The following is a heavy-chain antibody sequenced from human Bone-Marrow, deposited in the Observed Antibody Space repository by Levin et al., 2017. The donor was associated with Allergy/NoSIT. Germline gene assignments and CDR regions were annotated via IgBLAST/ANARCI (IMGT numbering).Heavy chain of an antibody. J-gene: IGHJ5*02. CDR3: ARGLHQWNNGDEWFDP. D-gene: IGHD1/OR15-1a*01. V-gene: IGHV3-23*01. CDR2: LSGSGSSP. CDR1: GFVFDNFA. Sequence: GGSLRLSCAASGFVFDNFAMTWVRQAPGKGLEWVSTLSGSGSSPYFAASVKGRFTISRDNSKTTLYLQMNSLRPEDTAVYYCARGLHQWNNGDEWFDPWGQGTLVIVAS.